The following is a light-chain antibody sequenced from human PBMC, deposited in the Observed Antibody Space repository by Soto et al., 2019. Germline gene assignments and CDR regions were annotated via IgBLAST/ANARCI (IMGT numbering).Light chain of an antibody. J-gene: IGLJ1*01. CDR3: SSYTISNTLPFV. CDR2: EVT. V-gene: IGLV2-14*01. CDR1: RRDVGGYNY. Sequence: QSALTQPASVSGSAGQSITITCTGTRRDVGGYNYVSWYQQYPGKSPKLLIFEVTHRPSGVSTRFSGSKSGNTASLAISGLQAEDEADYYCSSYTISNTLPFVFGTGTKLTVL.